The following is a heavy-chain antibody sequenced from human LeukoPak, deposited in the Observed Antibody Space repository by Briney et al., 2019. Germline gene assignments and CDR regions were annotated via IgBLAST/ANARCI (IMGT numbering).Heavy chain of an antibody. J-gene: IGHJ4*02. CDR3: ARSSRFWSGYYLDY. CDR2: INPNSGGT. Sequence: ASVKVSCKASGYTFTGYYMHWVRQAPGQGLEWMGWINPNSGGTNYAQKFQGRVTTTRDTSISTAYMELSRLRSDDTAVYYCARSSRFWSGYYLDYWGQGTLVTVSS. D-gene: IGHD3-3*01. CDR1: GYTFTGYY. V-gene: IGHV1-2*02.